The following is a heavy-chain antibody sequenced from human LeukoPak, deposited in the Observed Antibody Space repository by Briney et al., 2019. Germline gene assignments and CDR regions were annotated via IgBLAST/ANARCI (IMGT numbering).Heavy chain of an antibody. CDR1: GFTFSTHG. CDR2: ISPRSATI. CDR3: ASVRGSTVTTWYFDL. V-gene: IGHV3-48*01. J-gene: IGHJ2*01. Sequence: GGPLRLSCGASGFTFSTHGMIWVRQAPGKGLEWVSYISPRSATIYYADSVKGRFTISRDDARNSLFLQMHSLRAGDTAVYYCASVRGSTVTTWYFDLWGRGTLVTVSS. D-gene: IGHD4-17*01.